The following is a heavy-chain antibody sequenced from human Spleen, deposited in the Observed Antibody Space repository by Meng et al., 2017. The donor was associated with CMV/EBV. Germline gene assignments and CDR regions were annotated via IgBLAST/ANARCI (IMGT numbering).Heavy chain of an antibody. CDR3: ASTRDTYGFTVFDF. J-gene: IGHJ4*02. Sequence: GSLRLSCTVSGASISSGYYWGWIRQPPGGGLEWIGNIYHSGSSYYNPSLRSRVAMSVDTSKNRFSLKLNSVTAADTAVYFCASTRDTYGFTVFDFWGQGTLVTVSS. D-gene: IGHD5-18*01. CDR1: GASISSGYY. V-gene: IGHV4-38-2*02. CDR2: IYHSGSS.